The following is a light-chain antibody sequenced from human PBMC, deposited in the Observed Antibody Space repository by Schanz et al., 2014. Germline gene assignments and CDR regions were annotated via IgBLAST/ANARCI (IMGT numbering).Light chain of an antibody. CDR2: EVS. Sequence: QSVLTQPPSASGSPGQSVTISCTGTSSDVGGYNYVSWYQQHPGKAPKLMIYEVSKRPSGVPDRFSGSKSGNTASLTVSGLQAEDEADYYCSSYRSSSTLEVFGTGTKLTVL. CDR3: SSYRSSSTLEV. CDR1: SSDVGGYNY. J-gene: IGLJ1*01. V-gene: IGLV2-8*01.